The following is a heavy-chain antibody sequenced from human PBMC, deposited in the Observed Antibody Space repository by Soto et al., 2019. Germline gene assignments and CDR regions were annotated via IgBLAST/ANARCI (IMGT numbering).Heavy chain of an antibody. V-gene: IGHV4-39*01. CDR3: ARLCVRYSSGWFDY. Sequence: TLSLPRPVSGGSLRSSSFYRGRVRPPPGKGLEWIGSIYYSGSTYYNPSLKSRVTISVDTSKNQFSLKLSSVTAADTAVYYCARLCVRYSSGWFDYWGQGTLVTVSS. D-gene: IGHD6-19*01. CDR2: IYYSGST. CDR1: GGSLRSSSFY. J-gene: IGHJ4*02.